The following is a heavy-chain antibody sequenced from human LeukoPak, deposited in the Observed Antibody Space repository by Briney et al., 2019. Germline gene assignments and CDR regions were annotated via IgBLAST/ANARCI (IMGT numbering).Heavy chain of an antibody. CDR2: IYYSGSS. CDR3: ARANRYDLFFDY. Sequence: PSETLSLTCTVSGGFISTYYWSWIRQPPGKGLEWIGYIYYSGSSNYNPSLKSRVTISVGTSTNQLSMKLSSVTAADTAVYYCARANRYDLFFDYWGQGTLVTVSS. V-gene: IGHV4-59*01. D-gene: IGHD5-12*01. J-gene: IGHJ4*02. CDR1: GGFISTYY.